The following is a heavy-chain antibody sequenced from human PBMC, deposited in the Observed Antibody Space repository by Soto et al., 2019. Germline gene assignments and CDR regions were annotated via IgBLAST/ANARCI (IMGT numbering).Heavy chain of an antibody. V-gene: IGHV3-48*01. J-gene: IGHJ4*02. CDR2: ISSSSNSI. D-gene: IGHD2-15*01. Sequence: PGGSLRLSCAASGFTFSSYSMNWVRQAPGKGLEWVSYISSSSNSIYYADSVKGRFTISRDNAKNSLHLQMNSLRAEDTAVYYCARDRAFGCSDYWGQGIQVTVSS. CDR3: ARDRAFGCSDY. CDR1: GFTFSSYS.